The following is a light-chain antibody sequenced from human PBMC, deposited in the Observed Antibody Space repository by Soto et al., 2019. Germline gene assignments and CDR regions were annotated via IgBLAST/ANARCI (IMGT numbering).Light chain of an antibody. CDR3: CSYAGTNNFYV. V-gene: IGLV2-8*01. Sequence: QSGLTQPPSASGSPGQSVTISCTGTSSDVGGYNYVSWYQQRPGKAPKLMIYEVSKRPSGVPDRFSGSKSANTASLTVSGLQAEDEADYYCCSYAGTNNFYVFGTGTKLTVL. J-gene: IGLJ1*01. CDR2: EVS. CDR1: SSDVGGYNY.